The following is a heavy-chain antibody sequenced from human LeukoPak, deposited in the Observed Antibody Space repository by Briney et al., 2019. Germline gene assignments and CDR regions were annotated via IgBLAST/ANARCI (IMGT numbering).Heavy chain of an antibody. D-gene: IGHD2-21*01. CDR3: ARHIQGANVCDY. Sequence: SETLSLTCTVSGGSISSSNSYWGWIRQPPGKGLEWIGTLSYSGSTYYNPSLKSRITLSVDTSKSQSSLRLSSVTAADTALYYCARHIQGANVCDYWGQGTLVTVPS. V-gene: IGHV4-39*01. CDR2: LSYSGST. J-gene: IGHJ4*02. CDR1: GGSISSSNSY.